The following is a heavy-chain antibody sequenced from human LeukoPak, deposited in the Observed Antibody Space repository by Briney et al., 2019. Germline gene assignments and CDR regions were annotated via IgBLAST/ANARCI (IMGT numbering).Heavy chain of an antibody. Sequence: LETLSLTRTGSLGSSSSYYLSWIRQPAGKGLEWIGHIYTSGSTNYNPSLKSPVTMSADTSKNQFSLKLRSVTAADTAVYYCARGGVDWTFDYWGQGTLVTVSS. CDR1: LGSSSSYY. CDR3: ARGGVDWTFDY. V-gene: IGHV4-4*07. D-gene: IGHD3-9*01. CDR2: IYTSGST. J-gene: IGHJ4*02.